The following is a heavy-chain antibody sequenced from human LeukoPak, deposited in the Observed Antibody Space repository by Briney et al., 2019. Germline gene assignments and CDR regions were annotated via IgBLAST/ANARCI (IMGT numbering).Heavy chain of an antibody. Sequence: GESLKISCKGSGYTFTSYWIGWVRQMPGKGLEWMGIIYPGDSDTTYSPSIQGQVTISADKSISTAYLQWSSLKASDTAMYYCARPMSSGSYYVAFDIWGQGTMVTVSS. V-gene: IGHV5-51*01. CDR1: GYTFTSYW. CDR2: IYPGDSDT. D-gene: IGHD1-26*01. J-gene: IGHJ3*02. CDR3: ARPMSSGSYYVAFDI.